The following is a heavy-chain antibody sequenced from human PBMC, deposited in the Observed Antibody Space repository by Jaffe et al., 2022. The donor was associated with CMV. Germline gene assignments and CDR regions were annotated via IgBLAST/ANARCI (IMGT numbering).Heavy chain of an antibody. J-gene: IGHJ5*02. D-gene: IGHD3-22*01. CDR1: GGSISSSSYY. CDR2: IYYSGST. V-gene: IGHV4-39*01. CDR3: ARQGDYYDSSGPQYNWFDP. Sequence: QLQLQESGPGLVKPSETLSLTCTVSGGSISSSSYYWGWIRQPPGKGLEWIGSIYYSGSTYYNPSLKSRVTISVDTSKNQFSLKLSSVTAADTAVYYCARQGDYYDSSGPQYNWFDPWGQGTLVTVSS.